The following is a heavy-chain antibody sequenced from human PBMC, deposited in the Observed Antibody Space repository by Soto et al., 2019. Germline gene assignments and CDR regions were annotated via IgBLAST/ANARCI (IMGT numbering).Heavy chain of an antibody. CDR2: IYYSGST. CDR1: GGSFDITSSY. CDR3: ATVPIVGTKPYYFDS. Sequence: QLQLQESGPGLVKPSETLSLTCTVSGGSFDITSSYWAWVRQPPGKGLEWIAYIYYSGSTYYNPSLKSRIPISVDTSTNHLTLRLSSVTAADTAVYYCATVPIVGTKPYYFDSWGQGTLVTVSS. V-gene: IGHV4-39*02. D-gene: IGHD1-1*01. J-gene: IGHJ4*02.